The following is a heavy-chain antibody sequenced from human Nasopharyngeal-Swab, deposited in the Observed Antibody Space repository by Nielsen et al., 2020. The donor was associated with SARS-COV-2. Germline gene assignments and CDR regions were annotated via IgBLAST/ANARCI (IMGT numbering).Heavy chain of an antibody. J-gene: IGHJ4*02. V-gene: IGHV3-15*01. CDR1: GFTFSNAW. Sequence: GESLKISCAASGFTFSNAWMSWVRQAPGKGLEWVGRIKSKTDGGTTDYAAPVKGRFTISRDDSKNTLYLQMNSLKTEDTAVYYCTTEEWELFFLSYYFDYWGQGTLVTVSS. CDR2: IKSKTDGGTT. D-gene: IGHD1-26*01. CDR3: TTEEWELFFLSYYFDY.